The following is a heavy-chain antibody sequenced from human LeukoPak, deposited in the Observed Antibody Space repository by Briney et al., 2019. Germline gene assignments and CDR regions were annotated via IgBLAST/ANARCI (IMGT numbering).Heavy chain of an antibody. D-gene: IGHD4-17*01. CDR1: GGSLSSYY. Sequence: SETLSLTCTVSGGSLSSYYWSWIRQPPGKGLEWIGYIYYSGSTNYNPSLKSRVTISVDTSKNQFSLKLSSVTAADTAVYYCARIDYGDPRYYFDYWGQGTLVTVSS. CDR2: IYYSGST. J-gene: IGHJ4*02. CDR3: ARIDYGDPRYYFDY. V-gene: IGHV4-59*08.